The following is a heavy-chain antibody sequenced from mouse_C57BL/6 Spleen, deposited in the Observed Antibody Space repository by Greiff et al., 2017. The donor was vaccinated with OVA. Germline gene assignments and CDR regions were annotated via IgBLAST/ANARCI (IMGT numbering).Heavy chain of an antibody. CDR1: GYTFTSYW. CDR3: ARSPYYYGSSYPYWYFDV. CDR2: INPSNGGT. J-gene: IGHJ1*03. Sequence: QVQLQQPGTDLVKPGASVKLSCKASGYTFTSYWMHWVKQRPGQGLEWIGNINPSNGGTNYNEKFKSKATLTVDKSSSTAYMQLSSLTSEDSAVYYCARSPYYYGSSYPYWYFDVWGTGTTVTVSS. V-gene: IGHV1-53*01. D-gene: IGHD1-1*01.